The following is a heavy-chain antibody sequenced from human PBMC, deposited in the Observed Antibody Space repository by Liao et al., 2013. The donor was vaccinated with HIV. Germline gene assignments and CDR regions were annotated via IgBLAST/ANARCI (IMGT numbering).Heavy chain of an antibody. V-gene: IGHV4-61*10. Sequence: QVQLQESGPGLVKPSQTLSLTCTVSGGSISSGTYYWSWIRQPAGKGLEWIGYIYYSGSTNYNPSLKSRVTISVDTSKNQFSLKLSSVTAADTAVYYCARGVRYSSSWYYYYCYYMDVWGKGTTVTVSS. CDR2: IYYSGST. CDR3: ARGVRYSSSWYYYYCYYMDV. J-gene: IGHJ6*03. CDR1: GGSISSGTYY. D-gene: IGHD6-13*01.